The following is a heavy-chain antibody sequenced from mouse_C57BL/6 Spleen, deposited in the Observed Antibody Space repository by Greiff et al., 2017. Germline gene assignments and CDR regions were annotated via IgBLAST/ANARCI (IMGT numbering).Heavy chain of an antibody. CDR3: ARGGLGPVDY. Sequence: QVQLKESGAELVKPGASVKISCKASGYAFSSYWMNWVKQRPGKGLEWIGQIYPGDGDTNYNGKFKGKATLTADKSSSTAYMQLSSLTSEDSAVYFCARGGLGPVDYWGQGTTLTVSS. D-gene: IGHD4-1*01. CDR1: GYAFSSYW. J-gene: IGHJ2*01. CDR2: IYPGDGDT. V-gene: IGHV1-80*01.